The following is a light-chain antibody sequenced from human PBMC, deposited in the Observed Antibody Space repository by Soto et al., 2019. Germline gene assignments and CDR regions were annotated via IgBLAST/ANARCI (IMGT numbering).Light chain of an antibody. Sequence: DIVMTQSPLSLPVTPGEPASISCRSSQSLLHSNGYNYLDWYLQKPGQSPQLLIYGASSRATGVPDRFSGSGSGTDFTLTINRLEPEDFAVYYCQQYENSFWTFGQGTKGDIK. J-gene: IGKJ1*01. V-gene: IGKV2-28*01. CDR2: GAS. CDR3: QQYENSFWT. CDR1: QSLLHSNGYNY.